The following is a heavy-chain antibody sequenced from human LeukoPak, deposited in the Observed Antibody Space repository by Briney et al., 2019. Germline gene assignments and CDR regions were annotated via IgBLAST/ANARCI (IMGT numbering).Heavy chain of an antibody. CDR1: GFSFNNYA. D-gene: IGHD3-10*02. V-gene: IGHV3-48*03. Sequence: GGSLRLSCVDSGFSFNNYAMTWVRQAPGKGLEWVSYISSSGSTIYYADSVRGRFTISRDNAKNSLYLQMSSLRAEDTAVYYCAELGITMIGGVWGKGTTVTISS. J-gene: IGHJ6*04. CDR2: ISSSGSTI. CDR3: AELGITMIGGV.